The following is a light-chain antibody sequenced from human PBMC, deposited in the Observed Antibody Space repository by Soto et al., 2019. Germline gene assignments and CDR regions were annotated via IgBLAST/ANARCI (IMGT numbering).Light chain of an antibody. J-gene: IGKJ2*01. Sequence: DIPVTKSPSTLSASVGDRVTITCRASLSISRWLSWYQQKPGKAPNLLIYAASTWESWVPSRFSGSGSGTEFTLTITSLQPDEFATYDCQHYHDFPYTFGQGTTLEIQ. CDR3: QHYHDFPYT. V-gene: IGKV1-5*01. CDR2: AAS. CDR1: LSISRW.